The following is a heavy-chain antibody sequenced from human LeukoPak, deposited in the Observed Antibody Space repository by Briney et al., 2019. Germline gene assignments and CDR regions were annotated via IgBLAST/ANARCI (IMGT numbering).Heavy chain of an antibody. CDR3: AGRYDFWSGYLDDAFDI. CDR2: IYYSGST. V-gene: IGHV4-39*01. CDR1: GGSISSSSYY. J-gene: IGHJ3*02. D-gene: IGHD3-3*01. Sequence: SETLSLTCTVSGGSISSSSYYWGWIRQPPGQGLEWIGSIYYSGSTYYNPSLKSRVTISVDTSKNQFSLKLSSVTAADTAVYYCAGRYDFWSGYLDDAFDIWGQGTMVTVSS.